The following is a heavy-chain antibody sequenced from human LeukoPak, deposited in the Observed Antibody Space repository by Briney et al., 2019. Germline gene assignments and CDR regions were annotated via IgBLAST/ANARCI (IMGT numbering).Heavy chain of an antibody. CDR2: INHSGST. D-gene: IGHD5-18*01. CDR1: GGSFSGYC. CDR3: ARGAPKEIQLWLRLRGVAFDI. V-gene: IGHV4-34*01. Sequence: SETLSLTCAVYGGSFSGYCWSWIRQPPGKGLEWIGEINHSGSTNYNPSLKSRVTISVDTPKNQFSLKLNSVTAADTAVYYCARGAPKEIQLWLRLRGVAFDIWGQGTMVTVSS. J-gene: IGHJ3*02.